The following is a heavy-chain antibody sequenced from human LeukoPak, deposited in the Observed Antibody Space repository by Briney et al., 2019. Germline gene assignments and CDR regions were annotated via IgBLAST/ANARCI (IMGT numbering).Heavy chain of an antibody. CDR2: ISGYNGKT. CDR1: GYTFNTYG. Sequence: GAXVKVSCKASGYTFNTYGITWVRQAPGQGLEWMGWISGYNGKTKYAQKLQDRVTMTTDTSTTTAYMEMRRLRADETAVYYCARAGAVVDNWFDPWGQGTLVTVSS. CDR3: ARAGAVVDNWFDP. V-gene: IGHV1-18*01. D-gene: IGHD2-15*01. J-gene: IGHJ5*02.